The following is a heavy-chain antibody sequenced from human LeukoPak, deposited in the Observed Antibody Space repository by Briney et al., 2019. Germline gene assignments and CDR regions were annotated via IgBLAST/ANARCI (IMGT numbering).Heavy chain of an antibody. Sequence: ASVKVSCKASGYTFASYDINWVRQATGQGLEWMGWMNPNSGNTGYAQKFQGRVTMTRNTSISTAYMELSSLRSEDTAVYYCAREGYVDIVATMGISSFDYWGQGTLVTVSS. V-gene: IGHV1-8*01. CDR1: GYTFASYD. D-gene: IGHD5-12*01. CDR2: MNPNSGNT. J-gene: IGHJ4*02. CDR3: AREGYVDIVATMGISSFDY.